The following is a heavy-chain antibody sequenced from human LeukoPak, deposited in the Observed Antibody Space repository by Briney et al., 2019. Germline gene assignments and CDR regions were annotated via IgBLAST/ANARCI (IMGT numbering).Heavy chain of an antibody. CDR1: GFTFSSYA. J-gene: IGHJ4*02. CDR2: ISDDGGIK. CDR3: ARVYYSGYYSPHQYYFDY. Sequence: PGGSLRLSCAASGFTFSSYAMHWVRQAPGKGLEWVAVISDDGGIKLYTDSVKGRFTISRDNSKNTLYLQMNSLRAEDTAVYYCARVYYSGYYSPHQYYFDYWGQGTLVTVSS. D-gene: IGHD3-22*01. V-gene: IGHV3-30*14.